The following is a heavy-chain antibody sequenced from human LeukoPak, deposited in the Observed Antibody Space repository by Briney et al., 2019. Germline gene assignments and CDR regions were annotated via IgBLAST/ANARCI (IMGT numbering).Heavy chain of an antibody. Sequence: GGSLRLSCAASGFTFSSYSMNWVRQAPGQGLEWVSAISTSGESTYYADSVKGHFTISRDNSKNTLYLQMNSLRAEDTAIYFCAKGSGNGYGSGPFDYWGQGTLVTVSS. D-gene: IGHD3-10*01. J-gene: IGHJ4*02. CDR3: AKGSGNGYGSGPFDY. CDR2: ISTSGEST. V-gene: IGHV3-23*01. CDR1: GFTFSSYS.